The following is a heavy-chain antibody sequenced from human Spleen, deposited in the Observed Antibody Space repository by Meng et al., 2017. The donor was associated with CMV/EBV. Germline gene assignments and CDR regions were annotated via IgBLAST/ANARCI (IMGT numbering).Heavy chain of an antibody. CDR1: GFTFSGSA. CDR3: NAYYYDSTPPGADY. V-gene: IGHV3-73*01. Sequence: GGSLRLSCAASGFTFSGSAMHWVRQASGKGLEWVGRIRSKANSYATAYAASVKGRFTISRDDSKNTAYLQMNSLKTEDTAVYYCNAYYYDSTPPGADYWGQGTLVTVSS. J-gene: IGHJ4*02. CDR2: IRSKANSYAT. D-gene: IGHD3-22*01.